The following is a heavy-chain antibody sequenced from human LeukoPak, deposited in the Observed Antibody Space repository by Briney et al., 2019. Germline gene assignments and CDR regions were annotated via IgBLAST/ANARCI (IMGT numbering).Heavy chain of an antibody. D-gene: IGHD1-1*01. Sequence: SETLSLTCTVSGGSISSYYWSWIRQPPGKGLEWIGYIYYSGSTNYNPSLKSRVTISVDTSKNQFSLKLSSVTAADTAVYYCARVQRGTGSYYFDYWGQGTLVTVSS. J-gene: IGHJ4*02. CDR2: IYYSGST. V-gene: IGHV4-59*01. CDR3: ARVQRGTGSYYFDY. CDR1: GGSISSYY.